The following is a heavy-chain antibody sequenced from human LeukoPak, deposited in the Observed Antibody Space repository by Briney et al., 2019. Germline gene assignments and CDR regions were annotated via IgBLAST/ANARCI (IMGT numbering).Heavy chain of an antibody. CDR3: ARLDCVLEGCYNH. V-gene: IGHV4-59*08. J-gene: IGHJ4*02. CDR1: GVSVTTSF. CDR2: VSSDGTT. D-gene: IGHD2-15*01. Sequence: PSETLSLTCSVSGVSVTTSFWNWIRQSPGKGLEWIGYVSSDGTTNYTPALRSRLIMSVDTAKTDISLILTSVTAADTAIYYCARLDCVLEGCYNHWGRGTLVTVSS.